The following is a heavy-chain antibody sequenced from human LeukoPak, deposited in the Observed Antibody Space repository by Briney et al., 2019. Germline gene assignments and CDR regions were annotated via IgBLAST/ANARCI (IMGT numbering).Heavy chain of an antibody. CDR1: GFTFSDYY. J-gene: IGHJ4*02. CDR3: ARKTWDSSGYYCLDY. Sequence: GGSLRLSCAASGFTFSDYYMSWIRQAPGKGLEWVSYISTSSSYRIYADSMKGRFTISRDNAKNSLYLQMNSLRAEDTAVYYCARKTWDSSGYYCLDYWGQGTLVTVSS. V-gene: IGHV3-11*03. D-gene: IGHD3-22*01. CDR2: ISTSSSYR.